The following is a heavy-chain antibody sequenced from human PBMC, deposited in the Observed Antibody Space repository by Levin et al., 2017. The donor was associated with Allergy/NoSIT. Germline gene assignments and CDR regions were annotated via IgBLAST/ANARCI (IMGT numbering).Heavy chain of an antibody. Sequence: SETLSLTCAVSGGSISSGGYSWSWIRQPPGKGLEWIGYIYHSGDTYYNPSLKSRVTISVDRSKNQFSLKLSSVTAADTAVYYCARIYSGYDWDYFDYWGQGTLVTVSS. CDR1: GGSISSGGYS. D-gene: IGHD5-12*01. CDR3: ARIYSGYDWDYFDY. CDR2: IYHSGDT. V-gene: IGHV4-30-2*01. J-gene: IGHJ4*02.